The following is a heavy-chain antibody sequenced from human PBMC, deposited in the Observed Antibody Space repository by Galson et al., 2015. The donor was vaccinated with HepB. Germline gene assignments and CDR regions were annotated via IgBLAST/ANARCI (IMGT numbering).Heavy chain of an antibody. D-gene: IGHD3-22*01. Sequence: SLRLSCAASGFTVSSTYMSWVRQAPGKGLEWVSILYSGGTTYYADSVRGRFSISRDNSKNTVYLQMNSLRVEDTALYYCARDASGYNWFDSWGQGTLDTVSS. V-gene: IGHV3-66*01. CDR2: LYSGGTT. J-gene: IGHJ5*01. CDR1: GFTVSSTY. CDR3: ARDASGYNWFDS.